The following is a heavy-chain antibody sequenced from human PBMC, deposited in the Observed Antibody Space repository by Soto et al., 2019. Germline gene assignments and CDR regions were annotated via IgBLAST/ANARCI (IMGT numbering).Heavy chain of an antibody. CDR3: RVTGVSEVDY. V-gene: IGHV1-2*02. Sequence: GASVKVSCKTSGYTFSDFYIHWVRQAPGQGLESMGWIYPDSGGTDYAQKFQGRVTMTRDTSISTAYMELSRLRSDDTAVYYCRVTGVSEVDYWGQGTLVTVSS. CDR1: GYTFSDFY. CDR2: IYPDSGGT. D-gene: IGHD2-8*01. J-gene: IGHJ4*02.